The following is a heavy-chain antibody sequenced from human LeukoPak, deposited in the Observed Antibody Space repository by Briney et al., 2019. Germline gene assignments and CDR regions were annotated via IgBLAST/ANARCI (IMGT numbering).Heavy chain of an antibody. D-gene: IGHD3-22*01. CDR1: GFTFSSYG. CDR2: IWDDGSNP. Sequence: GGSLRLSCAASGFTFSSYGMHWVRQAPGKGLDWVAVIWDDGSNPYYAASVKGRFTISRDNSKNTLDLQMTNLRAEDTGFYYCARDWGRGNSGYKDHWGQGTPVTVSS. V-gene: IGHV3-33*01. J-gene: IGHJ4*02. CDR3: ARDWGRGNSGYKDH.